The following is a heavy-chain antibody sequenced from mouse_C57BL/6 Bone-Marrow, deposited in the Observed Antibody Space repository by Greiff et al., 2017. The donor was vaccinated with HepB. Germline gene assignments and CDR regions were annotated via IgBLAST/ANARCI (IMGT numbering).Heavy chain of an antibody. CDR3: ARHPGAWFAY. J-gene: IGHJ3*01. Sequence: EVKLQESGGDLVKPGGSLKLSCAASGFTFSSYGMSWVRQTPDKRLEWVATISSGGSYTYYPDSVKGRFTISRDNAKNTLYLHVSSLKSEDTAMYYCARHPGAWFAYWGQGTLVTVSA. CDR1: GFTFSSYG. V-gene: IGHV5-6*01. CDR2: ISSGGSYT.